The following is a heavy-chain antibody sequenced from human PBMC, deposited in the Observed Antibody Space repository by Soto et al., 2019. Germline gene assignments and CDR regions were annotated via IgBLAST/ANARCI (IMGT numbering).Heavy chain of an antibody. CDR2: IYYSGST. Sequence: QVQLQESGPGLVKPSQTLSLTCTVSGGSISSGGYYWSWIRQHPGKGLEWIGYIYYSGSTYYNPSLKSRVTISVDTSKNQFSLNLSSVTAADTAVYYCARDHESYYYDSRHAFDIWGQGTMVTVSS. CDR3: ARDHESYYYDSRHAFDI. D-gene: IGHD3-22*01. V-gene: IGHV4-31*03. J-gene: IGHJ3*02. CDR1: GGSISSGGYY.